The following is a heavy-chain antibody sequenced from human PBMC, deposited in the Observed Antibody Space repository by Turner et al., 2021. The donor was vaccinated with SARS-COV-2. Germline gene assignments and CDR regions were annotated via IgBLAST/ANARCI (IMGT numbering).Heavy chain of an antibody. CDR3: ATVFAVAGLSYGMDV. Sequence: QVQLVQSGAEVKKPGAAVKVSCKVSGSTLIELSMHWVRQAPGKGLEWMGGFDPEEVETIYAQKFQGRVTMTEDTSTDTAYMELSSLRSEDTAVYYCATVFAVAGLSYGMDVWGQGTTVTVSS. J-gene: IGHJ6*02. CDR2: FDPEEVET. CDR1: GSTLIELS. V-gene: IGHV1-24*01. D-gene: IGHD6-19*01.